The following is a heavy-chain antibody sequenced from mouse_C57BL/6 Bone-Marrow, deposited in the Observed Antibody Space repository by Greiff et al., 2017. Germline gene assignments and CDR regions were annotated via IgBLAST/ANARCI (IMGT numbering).Heavy chain of an antibody. D-gene: IGHD1-1*01. CDR1: GYTFTSYG. J-gene: IGHJ1*03. Sequence: QVQLKESGAELARPGASVKLSCKASGYTFTSYGISWVKQRTGQGLEWIGEIYPRSGNTYYNEKFKGKATLTADKSSSTAYMELRSLTSEDSAVYFCARETTGVGDGDVWGTGTTVTVSA. CDR2: IYPRSGNT. CDR3: ARETTGVGDGDV. V-gene: IGHV1-81*01.